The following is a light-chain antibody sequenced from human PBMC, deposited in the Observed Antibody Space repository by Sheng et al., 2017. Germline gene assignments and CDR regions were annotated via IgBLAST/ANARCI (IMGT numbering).Light chain of an antibody. CDR3: QQYGSSPAP. V-gene: IGKV1-9*01. CDR2: AAS. J-gene: IGKJ4*01. Sequence: IQLTQSPSSLSASVGDRVTITCRASQGISSYLAWYQQKPGKAPKLLIYAASTLQSGVPSRFSGSGSGTDFTLTISSLQPEDFAVYYCQQYGSSPAPFGGGTKVEIK. CDR1: QGISSY.